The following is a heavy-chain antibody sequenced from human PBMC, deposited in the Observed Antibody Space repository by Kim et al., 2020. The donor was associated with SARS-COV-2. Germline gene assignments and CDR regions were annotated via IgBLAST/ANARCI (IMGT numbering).Heavy chain of an antibody. Sequence: SETLSLTCTVSGGSISSYYWSWIRQPPGKGLEWIGYIYYSGSTNYNPSLKSRVTISVDTSKNQFSLKLSSVTAADTAVYYCARRALGYCSGGSCYPGFDPWGQGTLVTVSS. J-gene: IGHJ5*02. D-gene: IGHD2-15*01. CDR2: IYYSGST. CDR3: ARRALGYCSGGSCYPGFDP. CDR1: GGSISSYY. V-gene: IGHV4-59*08.